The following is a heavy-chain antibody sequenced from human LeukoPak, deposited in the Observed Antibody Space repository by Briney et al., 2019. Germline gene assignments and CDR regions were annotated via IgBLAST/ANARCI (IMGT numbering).Heavy chain of an antibody. CDR2: ISDSGVST. CDR3: ARVSSTGGYYYYYMDV. V-gene: IGHV3-23*01. CDR1: GFTFSSYA. D-gene: IGHD2-2*01. J-gene: IGHJ6*03. Sequence: GGSLRLSCAASGFTFSSYAMTWVRQAPGKGLEWVSTISDSGVSTYYADSVKGRFTISRDNSKNTLYLQMNSLRAEDTAVYYCARVSSTGGYYYYYMDVWGKGTTVTVSS.